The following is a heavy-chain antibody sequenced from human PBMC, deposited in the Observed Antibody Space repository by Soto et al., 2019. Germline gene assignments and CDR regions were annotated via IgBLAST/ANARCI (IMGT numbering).Heavy chain of an antibody. Sequence: SETLSLTCTVSGGSISSGGYYWSWIRQHPGKGLEWIGYIYYSGGTYYNPSLKKRGTISVDTSKNQFSLKLRSVTAADTAVYYCARVGGIPAAIRPSGSFDYWGQGTLVTVSS. CDR1: GGSISSGGYY. D-gene: IGHD2-2*01. CDR2: IYYSGGT. V-gene: IGHV4-31*03. CDR3: ARVGGIPAAIRPSGSFDY. J-gene: IGHJ4*02.